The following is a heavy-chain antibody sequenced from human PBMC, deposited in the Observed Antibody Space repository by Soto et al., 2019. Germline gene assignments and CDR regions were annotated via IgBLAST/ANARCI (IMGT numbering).Heavy chain of an antibody. CDR1: GGSFIGYD. CDR2: INHSGST. J-gene: IGHJ4*02. CDR3: ARGQSSLLLDC. D-gene: IGHD2-8*02. Sequence: SETLSLTCGVYGGSFIGYDWSWIRQQPGKGLEWIGEINHSGSTNYNPSLKSRVTISVDTSKNQFSLKLSSVTAADTAVYYCARGQSSLLLDCWGQGVLVTVSS. V-gene: IGHV4-34*01.